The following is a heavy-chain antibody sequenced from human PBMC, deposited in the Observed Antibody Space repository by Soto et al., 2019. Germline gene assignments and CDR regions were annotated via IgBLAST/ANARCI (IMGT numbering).Heavy chain of an antibody. CDR2: INHNGRT. D-gene: IGHD3-3*01. CDR3: ARERGGVISYYFDY. CDR1: GGSFSAFY. J-gene: IGHJ4*02. V-gene: IGHV4-34*01. Sequence: PSETLSLTCAFYGGSFSAFYWSWIRQPPGQGLEWIGEINHNGRTNYNPSLKSRLTISVDTSKNQFSLNLTSVTAADTAVYYCARERGGVISYYFDYWGQGTLVTVSS.